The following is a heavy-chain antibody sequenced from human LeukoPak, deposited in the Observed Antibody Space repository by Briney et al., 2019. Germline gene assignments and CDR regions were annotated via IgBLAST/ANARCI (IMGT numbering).Heavy chain of an antibody. Sequence: SVKVSWKASGGTFSSYTISWVRQAPGQGLEWMGRIIPILGIANYAQKFQGRVTITADKSTSTAYMELSSLRSEDTAVYYCASENGDYSGHWFDPWGQGTLVTVSS. D-gene: IGHD4-17*01. V-gene: IGHV1-69*02. CDR3: ASENGDYSGHWFDP. J-gene: IGHJ5*02. CDR2: IIPILGIA. CDR1: GGTFSSYT.